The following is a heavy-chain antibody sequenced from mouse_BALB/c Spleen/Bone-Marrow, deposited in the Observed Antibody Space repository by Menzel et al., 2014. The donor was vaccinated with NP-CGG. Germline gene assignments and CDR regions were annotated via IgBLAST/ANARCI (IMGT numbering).Heavy chain of an antibody. D-gene: IGHD2-4*01. CDR1: GFTFSNFA. V-gene: IGHV5-6-5*01. CDR3: ARGYDYDFDY. J-gene: IGHJ2*01. CDR2: ISSGGSA. Sequence: EVMLVESGGGLVKPGGSLKLSCAASGFTFSNFAMSWVRQTPDKRLEWVASISSGGSAYYPDSVKGRLSISRDNARDILFLQMSSLRSEDTAMYYCARGYDYDFDYWGQGTTPTVSS.